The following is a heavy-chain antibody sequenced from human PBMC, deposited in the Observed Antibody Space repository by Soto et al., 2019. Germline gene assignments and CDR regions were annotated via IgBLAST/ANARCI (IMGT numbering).Heavy chain of an antibody. Sequence: VGSLRLSCAASGFTFSSYAMSWVRQAPGKGLEWVSAISGSGGSTYHADSVKGRFTISRDNSKNTLYLQMNSLRAEDTAVYYCAKAGIPAYYFDYWGQGTLVTVSS. CDR1: GFTFSSYA. J-gene: IGHJ4*02. CDR2: ISGSGGST. V-gene: IGHV3-23*01. D-gene: IGHD6-25*01. CDR3: AKAGIPAYYFDY.